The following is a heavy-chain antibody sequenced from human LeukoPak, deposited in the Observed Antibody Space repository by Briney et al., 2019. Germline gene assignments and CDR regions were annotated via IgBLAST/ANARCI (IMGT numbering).Heavy chain of an antibody. CDR2: INSEGRTT. D-gene: IGHD6-13*01. J-gene: IGHJ4*02. Sequence: GGSLRLSCAASGFTFSSHWMHWVRQAPGMGLVWVSRINSEGRTTDYADSVEGRFTISRDNSKNTLYLQMNSLRAEDTAVYYCAKGIAAPINFDYWGQGTLVTVSS. CDR1: GFTFSSHW. CDR3: AKGIAAPINFDY. V-gene: IGHV3-74*01.